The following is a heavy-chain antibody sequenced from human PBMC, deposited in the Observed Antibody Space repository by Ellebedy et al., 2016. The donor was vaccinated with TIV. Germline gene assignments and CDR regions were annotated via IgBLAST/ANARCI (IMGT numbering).Heavy chain of an antibody. V-gene: IGHV3-7*01. J-gene: IGHJ5*01. CDR3: ARRGSYGDYAVQINSWFDS. Sequence: PGGSLRLSCTASGFTFGDYALSWVRQAPGKGLEWVANIRGDSEKYYVDSVKGRFTISRDNGKNSLYLQMHSLRPEDTAVYYCARRGSYGDYAVQINSWFDSWGQGTLVTVSS. CDR2: IRGDSEK. D-gene: IGHD4-17*01. CDR1: GFTFGDYA.